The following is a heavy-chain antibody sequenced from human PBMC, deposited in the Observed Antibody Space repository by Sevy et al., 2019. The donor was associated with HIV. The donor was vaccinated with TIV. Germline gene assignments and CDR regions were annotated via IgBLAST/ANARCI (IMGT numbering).Heavy chain of an antibody. CDR3: AKRVDRGIAAAGAQAGMDV. V-gene: IGHV3-30*18. D-gene: IGHD6-13*01. Sequence: GGSLRLSCAASGFTFSSYGMHWVRQAPGKGLEWVAVIAYDGSNKYYADSVKGRFTISRDNSKNTLYLQMNSLRAEDTAVYYCAKRVDRGIAAAGAQAGMDVWGQGTTVTVSS. CDR2: IAYDGSNK. CDR1: GFTFSSYG. J-gene: IGHJ6*02.